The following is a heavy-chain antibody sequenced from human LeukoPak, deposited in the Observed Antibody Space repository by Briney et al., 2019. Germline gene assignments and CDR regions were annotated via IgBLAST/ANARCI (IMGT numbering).Heavy chain of an antibody. V-gene: IGHV1-69*13. J-gene: IGHJ4*02. D-gene: IGHD3-10*01. CDR3: ASKGRGVTKFDY. Sequence: SVKVSCKASGGTFSSYAISWVRQAPGQGLEWMGGIIPIFGTANYAKKFQGRVTITADESTSTAYMELSSLRSEDTAVYYCASKGRGVTKFDYWGQGTLVTVSS. CDR1: GGTFSSYA. CDR2: IIPIFGTA.